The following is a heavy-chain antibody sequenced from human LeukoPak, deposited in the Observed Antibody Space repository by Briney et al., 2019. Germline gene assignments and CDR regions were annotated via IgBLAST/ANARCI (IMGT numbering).Heavy chain of an antibody. V-gene: IGHV4-61*02. D-gene: IGHD3-10*01. Sequence: PSQTLSLTCTVSGGSISSGSYYWSWIRQPAGKGLEWIGRIYTSGSTNYNPSRKSRVTISVDTSKNQFSLKLSSVTAADTAVYYCARMGTMVRGVDYRGQGTLVTVSS. J-gene: IGHJ4*02. CDR1: GGSISSGSYY. CDR2: IYTSGST. CDR3: ARMGTMVRGVDY.